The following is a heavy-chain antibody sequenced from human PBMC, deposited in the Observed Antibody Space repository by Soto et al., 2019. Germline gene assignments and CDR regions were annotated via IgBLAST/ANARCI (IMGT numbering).Heavy chain of an antibody. V-gene: IGHV5-51*01. CDR2: IYPDDSDT. J-gene: IGHJ5*02. D-gene: IGHD1-26*01. CDR3: VRGKDELLWPNWFDP. Sequence: GESLKISCKGSGYSFTTFWIGWVRQTPGKGLEWMGIIYPDDSDTKYSSSFQGQVTISADKSSSTAYLQWSSLRASDTAIHYCVRGKDELLWPNWFDPWGQGTLVTVSS. CDR1: GYSFTTFW.